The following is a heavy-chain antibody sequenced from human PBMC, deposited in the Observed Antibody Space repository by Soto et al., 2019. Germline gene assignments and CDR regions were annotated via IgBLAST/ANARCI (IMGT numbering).Heavy chain of an antibody. CDR3: VKFPVITASYYYQDMDV. CDR2: ISGSGIST. CDR1: GFTFSTYP. D-gene: IGHD2-2*01. Sequence: EVQLLESGGGLVQPGGSLRLSCAASGFTFSTYPMNWVRQAPGKGLEWVSGISGSGISTFYVDTVKGRFTISRDNSKNTVFLQINSLRAEDTAIYYCVKFPVITASYYYQDMDVWGQGTMVTVSA. V-gene: IGHV3-23*01. J-gene: IGHJ3*01.